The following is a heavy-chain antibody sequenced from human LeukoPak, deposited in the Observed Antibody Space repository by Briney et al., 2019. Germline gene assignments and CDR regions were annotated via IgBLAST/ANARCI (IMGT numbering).Heavy chain of an antibody. CDR1: GGTFSSYA. Sequence: SVKVSCKASGGTFSSYAISWVRQAPGQGLEWMGRIIPILGIANYAQKFQGRVTITADKSTSTAYMELSSLRSEDTAVYYCARIYYDSSGYAFDIWGQGTMVTVSS. V-gene: IGHV1-69*04. D-gene: IGHD3-22*01. CDR3: ARIYYDSSGYAFDI. J-gene: IGHJ3*02. CDR2: IIPILGIA.